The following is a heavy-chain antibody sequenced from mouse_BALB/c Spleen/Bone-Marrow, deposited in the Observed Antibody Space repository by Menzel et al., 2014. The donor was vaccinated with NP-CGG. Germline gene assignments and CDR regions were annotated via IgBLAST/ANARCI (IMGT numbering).Heavy chain of an antibody. Sequence: VQLQQSGAELVKPGASVKLSCKASGYTFTSYYMYWVKQRPGQGLEWIGEINPSNGGTNFNEKFKSKATLTVDKSSNTAYVQLSSLTSEDSAFYHCTRSNCGYWCFDVWGAGTTVTVSS. CDR1: GYTFTSYY. V-gene: IGHV1S81*02. D-gene: IGHD4-1*02. CDR2: INPSNGGT. J-gene: IGHJ1*01. CDR3: TRSNCGYWCFDV.